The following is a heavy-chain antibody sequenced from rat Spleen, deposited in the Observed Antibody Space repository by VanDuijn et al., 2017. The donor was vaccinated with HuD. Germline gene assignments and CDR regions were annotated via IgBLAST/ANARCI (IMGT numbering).Heavy chain of an antibody. CDR1: GFTFSDYY. D-gene: IGHD1-4*01. CDR3: TTVETTRVLR. V-gene: IGHV5-20*01. CDR2: ITNTGGSI. J-gene: IGHJ2*01. Sequence: EVQLVESGGGLVQPGRSMKLSCAASGFTFSDYYMAWVRQAPKKGLEWVASITNTGGSIYYPDSVKGRFTISRDNAKSTLYLQMDSLRSEDTATYYCTTVETTRVLRWGQGVMVTVSS.